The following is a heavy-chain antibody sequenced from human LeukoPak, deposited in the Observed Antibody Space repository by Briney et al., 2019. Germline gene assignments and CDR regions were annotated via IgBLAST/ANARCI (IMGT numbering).Heavy chain of an antibody. D-gene: IGHD3-10*01. Sequence: SETLSLTCAVYGGSFSGYYWSWIRQPPGKGLEWIGEINHSGSTNYNPSLKSRVTISVDTSKNRFSPKLSSVTAADTAVYYCAGNLWFGGAFDIWGQGTMVTVSS. CDR1: GGSFSGYY. CDR2: INHSGST. V-gene: IGHV4-34*01. J-gene: IGHJ3*02. CDR3: AGNLWFGGAFDI.